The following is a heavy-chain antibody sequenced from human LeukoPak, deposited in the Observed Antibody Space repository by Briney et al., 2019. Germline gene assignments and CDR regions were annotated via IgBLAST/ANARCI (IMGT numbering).Heavy chain of an antibody. CDR2: IKAGNGNT. Sequence: ASVKISCKASGYTFTSYAIDWVRQAPGQRLEWMGWIKAGNGNTKYSQKFQGRVTITRDTSASTAYMELSSLRSEDTAVYYCARVKSGRGSGSYYNWFDPWGQGTLVTVSS. CDR3: ARVKSGRGSGSYYNWFDP. V-gene: IGHV1-3*01. D-gene: IGHD3-10*01. CDR1: GYTFTSYA. J-gene: IGHJ5*02.